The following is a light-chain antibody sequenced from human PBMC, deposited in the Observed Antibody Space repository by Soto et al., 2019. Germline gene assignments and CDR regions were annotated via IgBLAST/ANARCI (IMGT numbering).Light chain of an antibody. CDR2: AVS. V-gene: IGKV1-33*01. CDR1: QDIDKS. Sequence: IQLNQSPSSLSASVGETVTITCRASQDIDKSLNWYQHKPGKAPKLLVYAVSFLETGVPSRFSGRGSWTVFSLTINSLQSDDFATYYCQQHDGRPTMTFGQGTRLDSK. J-gene: IGKJ5*01. CDR3: QQHDGRPTMT.